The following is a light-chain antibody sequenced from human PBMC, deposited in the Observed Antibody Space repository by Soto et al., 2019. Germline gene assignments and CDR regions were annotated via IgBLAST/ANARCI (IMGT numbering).Light chain of an antibody. CDR1: QSISSN. V-gene: IGKV1-39*01. CDR3: QQSHSIPWT. CDR2: AAS. J-gene: IGKJ1*01. Sequence: MTQTPLSLSVTPGQPASISCKSSQSISSNLNWYQQKPGKAPKLLIYAASNLQSGVPSTFSGSGSGTDFTLTISSLQPEDFATYYCQQSHSIPWTFGQGTKVDIK.